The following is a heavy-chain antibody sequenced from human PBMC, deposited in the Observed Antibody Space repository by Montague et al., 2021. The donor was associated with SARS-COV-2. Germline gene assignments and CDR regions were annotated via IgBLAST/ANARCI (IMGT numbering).Heavy chain of an antibody. CDR3: ARYWGTHLGESWFDP. J-gene: IGHJ5*02. D-gene: IGHD2-21*01. Sequence: SLRLSCAASGFTFSSYAMSWVRQAPGKGLEWVSGIRGSGSSTNYADSVKGRFTISRDNSKNTLYLQMNSLRAEDTAVYYCARYWGTHLGESWFDPWGQGTLVTVSS. CDR1: GFTFSSYA. V-gene: IGHV3-23*01. CDR2: IRGSGSST.